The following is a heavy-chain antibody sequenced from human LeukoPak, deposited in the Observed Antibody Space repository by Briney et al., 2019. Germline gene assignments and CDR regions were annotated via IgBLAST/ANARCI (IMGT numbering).Heavy chain of an antibody. V-gene: IGHV4-30-2*01. J-gene: IGHJ4*02. CDR1: GGSISSGGYS. CDR3: ARGRGYSYGPYFDY. CDR2: IYHSRST. Sequence: KPSETLSLTCAVSGGSISSGGYSWSWIRQPPGKGLEWIGYIYHSRSTYYNPSLKSRVTISVDRSKNQFSLKLSSVTAADTAVYYRARGRGYSYGPYFDYWGQGTLVTVSS. D-gene: IGHD5-18*01.